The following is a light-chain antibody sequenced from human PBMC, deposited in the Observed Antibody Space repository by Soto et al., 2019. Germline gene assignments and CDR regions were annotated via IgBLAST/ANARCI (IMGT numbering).Light chain of an antibody. CDR2: KAS. V-gene: IGKV1-5*03. CDR1: QSISSW. J-gene: IGKJ1*01. Sequence: DIQMTQSPSTLSASVGDRVTITCRASQSISSWLAWYQQKPGKAPKLLIYKASSLESGVPSRFSGSGSGTEFTLTISSLQPDDFATYYCQQYSSWTFGQGTKVDSK. CDR3: QQYSSWT.